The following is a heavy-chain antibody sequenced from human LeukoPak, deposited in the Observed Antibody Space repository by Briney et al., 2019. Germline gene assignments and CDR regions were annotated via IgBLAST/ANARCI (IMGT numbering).Heavy chain of an antibody. J-gene: IGHJ5*02. V-gene: IGHV4-61*02. CDR1: GGSISSGSYY. CDR3: ARGSSSSWFRLYNWFDP. D-gene: IGHD6-13*01. Sequence: PSETLSLTCTVSGGSISSGSYYWSWIRQPAGKGLEWIGRIYTSGSTNYNPSLKSRVTISVDTSKNQFSLKLSSVTAADTAVYYCARGSSSSWFRLYNWFDPWGQGTLVTVSS. CDR2: IYTSGST.